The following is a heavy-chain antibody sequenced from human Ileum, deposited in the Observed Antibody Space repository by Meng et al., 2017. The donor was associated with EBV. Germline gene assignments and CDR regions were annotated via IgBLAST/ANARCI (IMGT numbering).Heavy chain of an antibody. CDR1: GFTFSDYY. Sequence: QVQLVGFGGGLVKPGGSLRLSCAASGFTFSDYYMSWIRQAPGKGLEWVSYITSSGGIIYYADSVKGRFTISRDNAKKSLYLQMNSLRAEDTAVYYCASARGSWFDPWGQGTLVTVSS. CDR3: ASARGSWFDP. D-gene: IGHD1-26*01. V-gene: IGHV3-11*01. CDR2: ITSSGGII. J-gene: IGHJ5*02.